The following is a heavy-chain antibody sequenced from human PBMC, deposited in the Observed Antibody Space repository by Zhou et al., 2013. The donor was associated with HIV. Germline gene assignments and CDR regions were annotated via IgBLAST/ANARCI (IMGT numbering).Heavy chain of an antibody. V-gene: IGHV1-18*01. J-gene: IGHJ5*02. Sequence: QGQLVQSGGEVKKPGASLRVSCEGSGYPFGTYGLNWVRQAPGQGLQWMGWISVYSGNTDYAQKFQGRVTLTTDTSTNTAYMELSSLTSEDTAIYYCAIKGTGNRGWFDPWGQGTLVTVSS. CDR1: GYPFGTYG. D-gene: IGHD7-27*01. CDR2: ISVYSGNT. CDR3: AIKGTGNRGWFDP.